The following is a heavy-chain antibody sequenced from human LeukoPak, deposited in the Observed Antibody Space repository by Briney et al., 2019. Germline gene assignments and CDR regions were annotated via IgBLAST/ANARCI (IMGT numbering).Heavy chain of an antibody. CDR1: ASTFRNAW. CDR2: IKTKTDGGTT. V-gene: IGHV3-15*01. D-gene: IGHD6-19*01. Sequence: GGSLRLSCAAAASTFRNAWMSWDRQAQGKGMEWVGPIKTKTDGGTTEYAAPVKGRFTISRDDSKNTLYLQINSLKTEDTAVYYCTTGNFLGIAVAGTPDNCGQGTLVTVSS. J-gene: IGHJ4*02. CDR3: TTGNFLGIAVAGTPDN.